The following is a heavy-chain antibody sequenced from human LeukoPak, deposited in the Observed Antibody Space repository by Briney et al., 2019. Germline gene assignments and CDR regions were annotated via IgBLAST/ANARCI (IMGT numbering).Heavy chain of an antibody. CDR2: INPSDGST. CDR1: GYIFISYY. J-gene: IGHJ4*02. V-gene: IGHV1-46*01. CDR3: ARDVAREFDY. Sequence: ASVKVSCKASGYIFISYYTHWVRQAPGQGLEWMGVINPSDGSTNYAQKYQDRVTMTRDTSTRTVYMQLSSLRSDDTAVYYCARDVAREFDYWGQGTLVTVSS.